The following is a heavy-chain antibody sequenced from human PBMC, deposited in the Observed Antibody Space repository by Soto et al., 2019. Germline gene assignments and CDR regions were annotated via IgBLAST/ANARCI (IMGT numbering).Heavy chain of an antibody. V-gene: IGHV4-39*01. CDR1: GGSISSTNYY. Sequence: PSETLSLTCTVSGGSISSTNYYWSWIRQPPGERLEWIGYIHNSGITYYNPSLKSRVTISVDTSKNQFSLKLSSVTAADTAVYYCARLDSGSYLYYFDYWGQGTLVTVSS. CDR3: ARLDSGSYLYYFDY. D-gene: IGHD1-26*01. J-gene: IGHJ4*02. CDR2: IHNSGIT.